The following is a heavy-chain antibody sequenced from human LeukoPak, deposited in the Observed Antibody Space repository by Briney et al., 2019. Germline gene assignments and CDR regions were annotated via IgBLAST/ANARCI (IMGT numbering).Heavy chain of an antibody. CDR2: INPNSGGT. D-gene: IGHD3-3*01. J-gene: IGHJ3*02. CDR1: GYTFTGYY. CDR3: ARGGRYYDFWSGYLSYAFDI. V-gene: IGHV1-2*02. Sequence: ASVKVSCEASGYTFTGYYMHWVRQAPGQGLEWMGWINPNSGGTNYAQKFQGRVTMTRDTSISTAYMELSRLRSDDTAVYYCARGGRYYDFWSGYLSYAFDIWGQGTMVTVSS.